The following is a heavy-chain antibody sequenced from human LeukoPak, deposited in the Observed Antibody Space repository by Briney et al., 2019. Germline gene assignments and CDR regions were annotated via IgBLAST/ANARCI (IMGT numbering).Heavy chain of an antibody. CDR1: GGSFSGYY. D-gene: IGHD6-13*01. V-gene: IGHV4-34*01. CDR3: ARGLRQQLGYFQH. Sequence: SETLSRTCAVYGGSFSGYYWSWIRQPPGKGLEWIGEINHSGSTNYNPSLKSRVTISVDTSKNQFSLKLSSVTAADTAVYYCARGLRQQLGYFQHWGQGTLVTVSS. J-gene: IGHJ1*01. CDR2: INHSGST.